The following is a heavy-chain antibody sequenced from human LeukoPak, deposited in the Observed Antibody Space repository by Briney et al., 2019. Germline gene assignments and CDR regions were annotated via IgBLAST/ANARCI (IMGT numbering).Heavy chain of an antibody. CDR2: IIPIFGTA. Sequence: ASVKVSCKASGGTFSSYAISWVRQAPGQGLEWMGGIIPIFGTANYAQKFQGRVTITADESTSTAYMELSSLRSEDTAVYYCASGVAARRGYYYYYMDVWGKGTTVTVSS. D-gene: IGHD6-6*01. CDR1: GGTFSSYA. J-gene: IGHJ6*03. CDR3: ASGVAARRGYYYYYMDV. V-gene: IGHV1-69*13.